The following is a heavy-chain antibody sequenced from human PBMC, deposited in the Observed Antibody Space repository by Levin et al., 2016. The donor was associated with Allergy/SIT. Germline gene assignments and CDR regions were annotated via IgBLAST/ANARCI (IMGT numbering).Heavy chain of an antibody. CDR3: ATYPPYAVAGSPDFDY. D-gene: IGHD6-19*01. Sequence: WVRQAPGQGLEWMGWINPNSGGTNYAQKFQGRVTMTRDTSISTAYMELSRLRSDDTAVYYCATYPPYAVAGSPDFDYWGQGTLVTVSS. J-gene: IGHJ4*02. V-gene: IGHV1-2*02. CDR2: INPNSGGT.